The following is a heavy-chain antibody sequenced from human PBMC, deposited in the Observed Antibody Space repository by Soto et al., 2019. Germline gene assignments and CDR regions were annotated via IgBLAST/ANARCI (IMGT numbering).Heavy chain of an antibody. CDR1: GLTVSGTKY. CDR2: LCDVFGS. D-gene: IGHD1-1*01. Sequence: DVQLVESGGGLIQPGESLRLSCVAFGLTVSGTKYVAWVRQAPGKGLEWVSALCDVFGSFYADAVKGRFTTSSDRSRSTVDLQMKDLRPDDTAVYYCASWREREHAFDVWGQGTAVIVSP. J-gene: IGHJ3*01. V-gene: IGHV3-53*01. CDR3: ASWREREHAFDV.